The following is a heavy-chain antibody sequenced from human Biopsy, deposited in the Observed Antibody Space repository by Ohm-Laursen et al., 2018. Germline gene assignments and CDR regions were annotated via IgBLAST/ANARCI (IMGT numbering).Heavy chain of an antibody. CDR3: AADSGSGSHFRFDY. CDR2: ISYDGSNI. J-gene: IGHJ4*02. D-gene: IGHD3-10*01. Sequence: SLRLSCSAAGFIFSTYVMRWVRQAPGKGLEWVALISYDGSNIHYAVSVKGRFTISRDNSKNTLYLQMNSLRAEDTAVYYCAADSGSGSHFRFDYWGQGALVSVSS. V-gene: IGHV3-30*03. CDR1: GFIFSTYV.